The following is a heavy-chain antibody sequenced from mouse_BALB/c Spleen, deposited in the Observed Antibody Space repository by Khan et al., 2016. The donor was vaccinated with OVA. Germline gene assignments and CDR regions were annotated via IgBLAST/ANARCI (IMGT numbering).Heavy chain of an antibody. V-gene: IGHV1-77*01. CDR3: ARRNYFGYTFAY. CDR1: GYTFTDYY. Sequence: QVRLQQSGAELARPGASVKLSCKASGYTFTDYYINWVKQRTGQGLEWIGEISPGSGDTYYNERFKGQATLTADKSSSTAYMQLSSLTFEGTAVYFCARRNYFGYTFAYWGQGTLVTVAA. CDR2: ISPGSGDT. D-gene: IGHD1-2*01. J-gene: IGHJ3*01.